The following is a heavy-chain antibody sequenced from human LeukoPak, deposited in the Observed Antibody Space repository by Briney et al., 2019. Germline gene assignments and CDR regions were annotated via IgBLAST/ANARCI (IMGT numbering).Heavy chain of an antibody. CDR3: ARDLDSSSWYILCFDP. CDR2: ISDDGSNK. Sequence: GRSLRLSCAASGFIFSNYAMHWVRQAPGKGLEWVAVISDDGSNKYYADSVKGRFTISRDNSKNTLFLQMNSLRTEDTAVYYCARDLDSSSWYILCFDPWGQGTLVTVSS. J-gene: IGHJ5*02. V-gene: IGHV3-30-3*01. D-gene: IGHD6-13*01. CDR1: GFIFSNYA.